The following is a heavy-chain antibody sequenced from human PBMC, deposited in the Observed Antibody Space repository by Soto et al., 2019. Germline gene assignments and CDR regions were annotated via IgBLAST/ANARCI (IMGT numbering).Heavy chain of an antibody. CDR1: GFTFSNHA. V-gene: IGHV3-23*01. J-gene: IGHJ6*02. CDR3: ARRQISPPTRGAASARGAMDV. Sequence: GGSLRLSCAASGFTFSNHAMSWVRQAPGKGLEWVSGISGSGGSTYYADSVKGRFTISRDNSKNTLYLQMSSLRAEDTAVYYCARRQISPPTRGAASARGAMDVWGQGTTVTVSS. CDR2: ISGSGGST. D-gene: IGHD6-13*01.